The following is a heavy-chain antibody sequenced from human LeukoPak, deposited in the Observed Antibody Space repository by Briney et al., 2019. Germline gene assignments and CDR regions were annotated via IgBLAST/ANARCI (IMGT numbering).Heavy chain of an antibody. CDR3: ARGSRAWANYCSSTSCSGYFQH. J-gene: IGHJ1*01. Sequence: SETLSLTCAVYGGSFSGYYWSWIRQPPGKGLEWIGEINHSGSTNYNPSLKSRVTISVDTSKNQFSLKLSSVTAADTAVYYCARGSRAWANYCSSTSCSGYFQHWGQGTLVTVSS. CDR1: GGSFSGYY. D-gene: IGHD2-2*01. CDR2: INHSGST. V-gene: IGHV4-34*01.